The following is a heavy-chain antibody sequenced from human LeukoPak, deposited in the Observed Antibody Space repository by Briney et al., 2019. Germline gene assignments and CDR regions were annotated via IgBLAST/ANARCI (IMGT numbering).Heavy chain of an antibody. D-gene: IGHD3-16*01. V-gene: IGHV4-4*09. J-gene: IGHJ4*02. CDR2: IYSGGST. CDR1: VGSLKSHY. CDR3: ARGRGPLRVEFGD. Sequence: KTSEPLSLTCNVSVGSLKSHYCSWIRQAPGKGLEWLGFIYSGGSTTYNPSLKRRVSISAETSKMYFSLRMTSLTAADTAVYYCARGRGPLRVEFGDWGQGALVTVSS.